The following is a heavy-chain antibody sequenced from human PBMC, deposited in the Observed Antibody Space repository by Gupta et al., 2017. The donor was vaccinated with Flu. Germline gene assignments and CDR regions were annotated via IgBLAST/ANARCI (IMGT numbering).Heavy chain of an antibody. J-gene: IGHJ4*02. CDR3: AREVEGPYEYPFDY. D-gene: IGHD5-12*01. Sequence: EVQLVESGGGLVQPGGSLRLSCAASGFTFNNYWMHWVRQVPGKGLVWVSRINSDGSSTSYADSVKGRFTISRDNAKNTLHMQMKSLRAEDTAVYYCAREVEGPYEYPFDYWGQGTLVTVSS. V-gene: IGHV3-74*01. CDR1: GFTFNNYW. CDR2: INSDGSST.